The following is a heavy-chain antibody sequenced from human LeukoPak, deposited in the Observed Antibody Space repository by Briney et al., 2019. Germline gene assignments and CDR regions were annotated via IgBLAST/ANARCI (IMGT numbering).Heavy chain of an antibody. V-gene: IGHV3-74*01. CDR2: INPDGSTT. CDR1: GFDFHDYM. J-gene: IGHJ4*02. CDR3: ARVSVGRYYFDN. D-gene: IGHD3-3*02. Sequence: GGSLRLSCAASGFDFHDYMMHWVRQAPGKGLVWVSRINPDGSTTSYADSVKGRFTISRDSAKNTLYLQMNSLRAEDTAVYYCARVSVGRYYFDNWGQGTPVTVS.